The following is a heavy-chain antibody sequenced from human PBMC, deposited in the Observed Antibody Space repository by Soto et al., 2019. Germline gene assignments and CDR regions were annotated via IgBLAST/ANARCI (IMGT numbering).Heavy chain of an antibody. V-gene: IGHV4-30-2*06. CDR1: GGSVTNGRSS. CDR2: IYHSGST. CDR3: VREPAASGPNWFDT. Sequence: SETLSLTCSVSGGSVTNGRSSWNWIRQSPGKGLEWIAYIYHSGSTYYNPSLRSRVTISVDRSENQFSLKLSSVTAADTAVYYCVREPAASGPNWFDTWGPGTLVTVSS. J-gene: IGHJ5*02. D-gene: IGHD6-13*01.